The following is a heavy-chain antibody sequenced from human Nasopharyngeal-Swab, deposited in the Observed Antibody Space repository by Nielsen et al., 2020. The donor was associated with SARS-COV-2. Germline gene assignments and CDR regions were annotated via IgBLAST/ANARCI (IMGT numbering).Heavy chain of an antibody. D-gene: IGHD6-13*01. J-gene: IGHJ5*02. Sequence: VRQMPGKGLEWMGWINTNTGNPTYAQGFTGRFVFSLDTSVSTAYLQISSLKAEDTAVYYCARKVAAAGLYNWFDPWGQGTLVTVSS. CDR2: INTNTGNP. V-gene: IGHV7-4-1*02. CDR3: ARKVAAAGLYNWFDP.